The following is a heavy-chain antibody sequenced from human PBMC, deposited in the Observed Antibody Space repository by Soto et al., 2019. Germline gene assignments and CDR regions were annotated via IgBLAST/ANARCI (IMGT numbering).Heavy chain of an antibody. D-gene: IGHD6-13*01. J-gene: IGHJ4*02. V-gene: IGHV1-69*01. CDR2: IVPIYRTA. Sequence: QVQLVQSGAEVKKPGSSVKVSCKASGGTFSSYRINWVRQAPGQGLEWVGGIVPIYRTADYAQKFQGRVTITADASARTSYMELRRLKSQDTAVYYCVRDSGAKLSSSWGQGTLVTVSS. CDR1: GGTFSSYR. CDR3: VRDSGAKLSSS.